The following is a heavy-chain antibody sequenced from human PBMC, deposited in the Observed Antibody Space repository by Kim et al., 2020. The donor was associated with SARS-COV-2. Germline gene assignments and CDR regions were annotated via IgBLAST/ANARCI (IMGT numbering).Heavy chain of an antibody. CDR1: GGSINYHY. D-gene: IGHD2-15*01. V-gene: IGHV4-59*11. CDR2: IYHTGSS. J-gene: IGHJ4*02. Sequence: SETLSLTCAVSGGSINYHYWSWIRQPPGKGLEWIGYIYHTGSSNYNPSLESRVNISVDTSKNQFTLKLTSVTAADTAVYYWARGVSPVVAANWGQGTLVTVSA. CDR3: ARGVSPVVAAN.